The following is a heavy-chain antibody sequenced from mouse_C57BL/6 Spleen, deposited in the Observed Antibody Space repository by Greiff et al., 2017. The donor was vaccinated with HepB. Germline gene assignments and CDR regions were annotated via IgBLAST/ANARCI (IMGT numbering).Heavy chain of an antibody. CDR1: GYTFTDYY. D-gene: IGHD2-2*01. J-gene: IGHJ2*01. CDR3: AREVTTAFDY. Sequence: VQLQQSGAELVRPGASVKLSCKASGYTFTDYYINWVKQRPGQGLEWIARIYPGSGNTYYNEKFKGKATLTAEKSSNTAYMQLSSLTSEDSAVYFGAREVTTAFDYWGQGTTLTDSS. CDR2: IYPGSGNT. V-gene: IGHV1-76*01.